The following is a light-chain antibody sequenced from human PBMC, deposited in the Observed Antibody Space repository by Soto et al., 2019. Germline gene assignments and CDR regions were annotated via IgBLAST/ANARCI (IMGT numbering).Light chain of an antibody. CDR3: SLYTSENTYV. J-gene: IGLJ1*01. Sequence: QSVLTQPPSVSGSPGQSVTISCTGTSTDFVSYNRVSWYQQPPDTAPKIMIYEASNRPSGVPDRFSGSKSGNTASLTISGLQVADEADYYCSLYTSENTYVFGTGTKVTVL. CDR2: EAS. V-gene: IGLV2-18*01. CDR1: STDFVSYNR.